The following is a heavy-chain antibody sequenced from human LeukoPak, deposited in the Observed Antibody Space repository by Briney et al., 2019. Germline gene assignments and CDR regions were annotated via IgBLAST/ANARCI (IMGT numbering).Heavy chain of an antibody. J-gene: IGHJ5*02. Sequence: PGGSLRLSCAASGFTFSSYWMSWVRQAPGKGLEWVANIKQDGSEKYYVDSVKGRFTISRDNAKNSLYLQMNSLRAEDTAVYYCARDLSGYSYVGWFDPWGQGTLVTVSS. CDR3: ARDLSGYSYVGWFDP. CDR1: GFTFSSYW. CDR2: IKQDGSEK. V-gene: IGHV3-7*01. D-gene: IGHD5-18*01.